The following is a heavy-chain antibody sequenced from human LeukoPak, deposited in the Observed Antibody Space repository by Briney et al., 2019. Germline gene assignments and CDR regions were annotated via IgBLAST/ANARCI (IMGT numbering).Heavy chain of an antibody. CDR3: AKDIGPDEYYFDY. CDR2: ISWNSGSI. CDR1: GFTFDDYA. Sequence: PGRSLRLSCAASGFTFDDYAMHWVRQAPGKGLEWVSGISWNSGSIGYADSVKGRFTISGDNAKNPLYLQMNSLRAEDTALYYCAKDIGPDEYYFDYWGQGTLVTASS. D-gene: IGHD1-14*01. J-gene: IGHJ4*02. V-gene: IGHV3-9*01.